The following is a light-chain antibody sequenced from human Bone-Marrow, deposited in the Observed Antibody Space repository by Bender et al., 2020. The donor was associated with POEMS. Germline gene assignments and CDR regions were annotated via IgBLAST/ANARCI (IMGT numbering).Light chain of an antibody. Sequence: QPVLTQPTSASGTPGQSVTISCSGSSPNTGGNAVNWWQQLPGSAPKPLNYGNDQRPSGGPDPVSGSRSGASASLATSGLQSEGEGDYFCAAWDSILNGWVFGGGTELTL. CDR3: AAWDSILNGWV. CDR1: SPNTGGNA. CDR2: GND. V-gene: IGLV1-44*01. J-gene: IGLJ3*02.